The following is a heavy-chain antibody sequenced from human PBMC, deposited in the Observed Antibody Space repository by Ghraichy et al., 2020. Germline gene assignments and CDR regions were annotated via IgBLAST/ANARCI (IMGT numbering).Heavy chain of an antibody. CDR1: GYTFTSYG. CDR2: ISAYNGNT. Sequence: ASVKVSCKASGYTFTSYGISWVRQAPGQGLEWMGWISAYNGNTNYAQKLQGRVNMTTDTSTSTAYMELRSLRSDDTAVYYCARVVKWLVYYYYYYMDVWGKGTTVTVSS. CDR3: ARVVKWLVYYYYYYMDV. D-gene: IGHD6-19*01. V-gene: IGHV1-18*01. J-gene: IGHJ6*03.